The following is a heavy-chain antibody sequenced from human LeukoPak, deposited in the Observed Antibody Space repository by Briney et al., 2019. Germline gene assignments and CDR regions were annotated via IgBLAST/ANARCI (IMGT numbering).Heavy chain of an antibody. CDR1: GYTFTGYY. D-gene: IGHD1-26*01. CDR2: INPNSGGT. V-gene: IGHV1-2*02. J-gene: IGHJ4*02. CDR3: ARVYGDSGSFYSR. Sequence: ASVKVSCKASGYTFTGYYMHWVRQAPGQGLEWMGWINPNSGGTNYAQKFQGRVTMTRDTSISTAYMELSRLTSDDTAIYYCARVYGDSGSFYSRWGQGTLVTVSS.